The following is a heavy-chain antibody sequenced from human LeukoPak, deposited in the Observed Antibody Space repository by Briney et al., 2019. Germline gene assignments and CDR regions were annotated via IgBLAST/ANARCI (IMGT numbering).Heavy chain of an antibody. CDR2: ISHSGNT. V-gene: IGHV4-59*01. D-gene: IGHD3-22*01. CDR3: ARDKRENYDSSGYLDY. Sequence: SETLSLTCAVYGGSFSGYYWSWIRQPPGKGLEWIGYISHSGNTNCNPALKSRVTISIDTSKNQFSLKLTSVTAADTAVYYCARDKRENYDSSGYLDYWGQGTLVTVSS. CDR1: GGSFSGYY. J-gene: IGHJ4*02.